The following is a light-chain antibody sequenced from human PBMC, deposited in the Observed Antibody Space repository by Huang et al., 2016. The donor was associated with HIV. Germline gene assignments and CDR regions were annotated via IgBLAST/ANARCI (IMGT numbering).Light chain of an antibody. Sequence: EIVMTQSPATLSVSPGERATLSCRASQGVSNNIAWDQQKPGQTPRRLIHGASTRAIGIAAKFSGRGSGTDFTLTITSLQPEDSAVYYCQHYNNWPPWTFGPGTQVEI. J-gene: IGKJ1*01. CDR2: GAS. CDR3: QHYNNWPPWT. V-gene: IGKV3D-15*01. CDR1: QGVSNN.